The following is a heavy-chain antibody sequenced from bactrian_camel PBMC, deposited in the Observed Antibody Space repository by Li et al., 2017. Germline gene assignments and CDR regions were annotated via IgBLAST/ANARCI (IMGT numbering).Heavy chain of an antibody. D-gene: IGHD2*01. Sequence: HVQLVESGGGLVQPGGSLRLSCAASGLTFSSYYMTWVRQRPGKGLEWVSTISPGGGSTINYAESVKGRFTISRDNAKNMLYLQMISLKPEDTAIYFCATGSRWYPFWGQGTQVTVS. V-gene: IGHV3-2*01. J-gene: IGHJ4*01. CDR1: GLTFSSYY. CDR2: ISPGGGSTI. CDR3: ATGSRWYPF.